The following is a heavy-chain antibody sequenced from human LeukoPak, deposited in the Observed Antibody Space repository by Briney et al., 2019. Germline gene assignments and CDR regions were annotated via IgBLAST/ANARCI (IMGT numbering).Heavy chain of an antibody. J-gene: IGHJ3*02. CDR3: VSGNDPDSTWENYRLDAFDI. CDR2: ISSTSDYI. CDR1: GYTFSRYS. D-gene: IGHD3-16*02. Sequence: GGSLRLSCAASGYTFSRYSVNWVRQAPGKGLEWVSSISSTSDYIYYADSVKGRCTISRDNTKSSLYLQMNSLRAEDTAVYYCVSGNDPDSTWENYRLDAFDIWGQGTTVIVSS. V-gene: IGHV3-21*01.